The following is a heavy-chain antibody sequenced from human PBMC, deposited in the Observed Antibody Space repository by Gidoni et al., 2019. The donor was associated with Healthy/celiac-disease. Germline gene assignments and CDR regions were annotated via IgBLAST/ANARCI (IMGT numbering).Heavy chain of an antibody. Sequence: EVQLVESGGGLVQPGGSLRLSCAASGFTFSDHYMDWVRQAPGKGLEWVGRTRNKANSYTTEYAAPVKGRFTISRDDSKNSLYLQMNSLKTEDTAVYYCARARYDFWSGYPDAFDIWGQGTMVTVSS. CDR1: GFTFSDHY. V-gene: IGHV3-72*01. J-gene: IGHJ3*02. CDR3: ARARYDFWSGYPDAFDI. D-gene: IGHD3-3*01. CDR2: TRNKANSYTT.